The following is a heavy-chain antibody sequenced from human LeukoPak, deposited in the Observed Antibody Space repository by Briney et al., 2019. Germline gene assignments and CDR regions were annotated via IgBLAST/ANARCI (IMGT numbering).Heavy chain of an antibody. CDR2: INPNSGGT. V-gene: IGHV1-2*02. J-gene: IGHJ4*02. CDR3: AGSFTQVGSLGTVNY. CDR1: GYTFTGYY. Sequence: GASVKVSCKASGYTFTGYYMHWVRQAPGQGLEWMGWINPNSGGTNYAQKLQGRVTMTTDTSTSTAYMELRSLRFDDTAVYYCAGSFTQVGSLGTVNYWGQGTLVTVSS. D-gene: IGHD1-26*01.